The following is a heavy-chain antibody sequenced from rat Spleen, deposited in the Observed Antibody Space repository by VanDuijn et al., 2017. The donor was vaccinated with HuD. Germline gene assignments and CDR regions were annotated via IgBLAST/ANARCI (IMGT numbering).Heavy chain of an antibody. D-gene: IGHD1-1*01. V-gene: IGHV5S13*01. Sequence: EVQLVESGGGLVQPGRSLKLSCAASGFIFSNYDMAWVRQAPTKGLEWVASISPSGGGTYYRDSVKGRFTVSRDNAKSTQFLQMDSLRSGDTATYYCARPAGTVVPNWFVYWGQGTLVTVSS. CDR3: ARPAGTVVPNWFVY. J-gene: IGHJ3*01. CDR1: GFIFSNYD. CDR2: ISPSGGGT.